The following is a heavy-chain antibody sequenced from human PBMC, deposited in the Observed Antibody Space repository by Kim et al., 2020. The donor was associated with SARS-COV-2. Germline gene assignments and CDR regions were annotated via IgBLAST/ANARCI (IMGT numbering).Heavy chain of an antibody. CDR1: GFTFSSYG. D-gene: IGHD6-13*01. Sequence: GGSLRLSCAASGFTFSSYGMHWVRQAPGKGLEWVAVISYDGSNKYYADSVKGRFTISRDNSKNTLYLQMNSLRAEDTAVYYCAKDRPYSSSWPACIDYWGQGTLVTVSS. CDR3: AKDRPYSSSWPACIDY. J-gene: IGHJ4*02. V-gene: IGHV3-30*18. CDR2: ISYDGSNK.